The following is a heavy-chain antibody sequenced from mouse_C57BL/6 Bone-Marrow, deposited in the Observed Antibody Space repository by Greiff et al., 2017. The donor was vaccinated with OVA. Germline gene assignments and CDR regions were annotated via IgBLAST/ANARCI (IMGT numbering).Heavy chain of an antibody. CDR1: GYTFTDYE. CDR2: IDPETGGT. CDR3: TRGPLLLDY. Sequence: QVQLQQSGAELVRPGASVTLSCKASGYTFTDYELPWVKQTPVHGLEWIGAIDPETGGTAYNQKFKGKAILTADKSSSTAYMELRSLTSEDSAVYYCTRGPLLLDYWGQGTTLTVSS. D-gene: IGHD2-1*01. J-gene: IGHJ2*01. V-gene: IGHV1-15*01.